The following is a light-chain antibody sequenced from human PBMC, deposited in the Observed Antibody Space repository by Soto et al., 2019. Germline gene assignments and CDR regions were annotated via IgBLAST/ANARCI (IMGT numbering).Light chain of an antibody. CDR2: GAS. Sequence: EKVMTQSPATLSVSPGERATLSCRASQSVGSYLAWYQQKPGQAPRLLIYGASTRAAGIPARFSGSGSGTEFSLTISTLQSEDFGVYYCQQYVNCPLTFGGGTRVEIK. V-gene: IGKV3-15*01. J-gene: IGKJ4*01. CDR3: QQYVNCPLT. CDR1: QSVGSY.